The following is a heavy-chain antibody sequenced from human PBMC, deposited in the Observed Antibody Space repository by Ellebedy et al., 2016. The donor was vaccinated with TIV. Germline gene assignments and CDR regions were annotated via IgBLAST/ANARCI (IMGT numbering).Heavy chain of an antibody. V-gene: IGHV3-21*01. CDR1: GFTFSGYT. J-gene: IGHJ4*02. D-gene: IGHD5-24*01. CDR2: ISTSSYYV. Sequence: GESLKISCAASGFTFSGYTLNWVRQAPGKGLEWVSSISTSSYYVYYADSVEGRFTVSRDNAKNSLYLLMNRLRAEETAVYYCAKGGDGYYFDYWGQGTLVTVSS. CDR3: AKGGDGYYFDY.